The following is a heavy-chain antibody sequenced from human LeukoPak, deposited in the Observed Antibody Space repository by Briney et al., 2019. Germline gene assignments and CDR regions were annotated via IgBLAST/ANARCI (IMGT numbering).Heavy chain of an antibody. CDR2: IIPIFGTA. CDR3: ARDSFYYGSGSSEILYYFDY. CDR1: GGTFSSYA. J-gene: IGHJ4*02. V-gene: IGHV1-69*05. Sequence: SVKVSCKASGGTFSSYAISWVRQAPGQGREWMGRIIPIFGTANYAQKFQGRVTITTDESTSTAYMELSSLRSEDTAVYYCARDSFYYGSGSSEILYYFDYWGQGTLVTVSS. D-gene: IGHD3-10*01.